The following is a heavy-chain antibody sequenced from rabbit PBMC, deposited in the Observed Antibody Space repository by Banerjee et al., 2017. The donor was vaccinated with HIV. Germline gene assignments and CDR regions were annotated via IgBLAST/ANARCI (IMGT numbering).Heavy chain of an antibody. Sequence: QEQLVESGGGLVQPEGSLTLTCTASGFSFSSSYNMCWVRQAPGKGLEWIACIRGGGSGSTWYASWAKGRFTFSKTSSTTVTLQVTSLTAADTATYFCARDPGAGTSNLWGQGTLVTVS. J-gene: IGHJ3*01. CDR1: GFSFSSSYN. V-gene: IGHV1S45*01. D-gene: IGHD8-1*01. CDR2: IRGGGSGST. CDR3: ARDPGAGTSNL.